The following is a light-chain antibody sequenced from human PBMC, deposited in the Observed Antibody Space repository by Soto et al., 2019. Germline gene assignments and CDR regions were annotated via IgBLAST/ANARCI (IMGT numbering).Light chain of an antibody. CDR2: GAS. V-gene: IGKV3-20*01. J-gene: IGKJ1*01. CDR3: HQYSSSPWT. Sequence: EIVLTQSPGTLSLSPGERATLSCRASQSVTSSSLAWYQQKPGQAPRLLIYGASGRATGIPDRFSGSGSGTDFTLTISRLEPEDFAVYFCHQYSSSPWTFGQGTKVAVK. CDR1: QSVTSSS.